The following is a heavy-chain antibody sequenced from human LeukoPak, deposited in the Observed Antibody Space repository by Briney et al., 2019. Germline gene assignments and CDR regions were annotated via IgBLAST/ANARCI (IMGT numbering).Heavy chain of an antibody. D-gene: IGHD1-20*01. CDR3: ARDFGLTGKVDY. Sequence: GGSLRLSCAASGFTFSRYAMHWVRQAPGKGLESVSAISSNGGSTYYAISVMGRFTISRDNSKNTLYLQMGSLRAEDLAVYYCARDFGLTGKVDYWGQGTLVTVSS. CDR2: ISSNGGST. J-gene: IGHJ4*02. CDR1: GFTFSRYA. V-gene: IGHV3-64*01.